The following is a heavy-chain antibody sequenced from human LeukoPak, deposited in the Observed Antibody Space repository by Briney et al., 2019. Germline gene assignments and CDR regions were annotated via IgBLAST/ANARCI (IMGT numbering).Heavy chain of an antibody. CDR3: AKDAYYDFWSGYSTRTYYFDY. V-gene: IGHV3-30*02. Sequence: GRSLRLSCAASGFTFSSYGMHCVREAPGKGLEWVAFIRYDGSNKYYADSVKGRFTISRDNSKNTLYLQMNSLRAEDTAVYYCAKDAYYDFWSGYSTRTYYFDYWGQGTLVTVSS. J-gene: IGHJ4*02. CDR1: GFTFSSYG. CDR2: IRYDGSNK. D-gene: IGHD3-3*01.